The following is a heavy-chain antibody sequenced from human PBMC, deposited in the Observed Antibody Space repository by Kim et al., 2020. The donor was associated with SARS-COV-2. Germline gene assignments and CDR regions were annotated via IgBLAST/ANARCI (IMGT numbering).Heavy chain of an antibody. CDR2: INPNSGGT. CDR3: ARVPKGGYGSGSLFDY. D-gene: IGHD3-10*01. V-gene: IGHV1-2*06. CDR1: GYTFTGYY. Sequence: ASVKVSCKASGYTFTGYYMHWVRQAPGQGLEWMGRINPNSGGTNYAQKFQGRVTMTRDTSISTAYMELSRLRSDDTAVYYCARVPKGGYGSGSLFDYWGQGTLVTVSS. J-gene: IGHJ4*02.